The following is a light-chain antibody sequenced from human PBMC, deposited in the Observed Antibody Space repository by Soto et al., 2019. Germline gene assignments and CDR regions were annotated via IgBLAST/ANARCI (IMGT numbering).Light chain of an antibody. V-gene: IGLV2-14*01. Sequence: QSVLTQPASVSGSPRQSTTISCTGTSSDVGGYNYVSWHQQHPGKAPKVMIYDVSNRPSGVSNRFSGSKSGNTASLTISGLQAEDEADYYCSSYTSSSTLYVFGTGTKVTVL. CDR1: SSDVGGYNY. J-gene: IGLJ1*01. CDR3: SSYTSSSTLYV. CDR2: DVS.